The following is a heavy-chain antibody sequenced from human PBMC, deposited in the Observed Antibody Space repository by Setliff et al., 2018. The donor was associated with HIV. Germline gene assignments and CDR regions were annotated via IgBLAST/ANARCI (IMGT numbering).Heavy chain of an antibody. J-gene: IGHJ6*03. D-gene: IGHD3-10*01. V-gene: IGHV1-2*02. CDR1: GYTFTAYY. Sequence: ASVKVSCKAYGYTFTAYYMHWVRQAPGQGLEWMGWINPNSGGANYAQTLQGRVTITADTSTSTAYMELRSLRSDDTAVYYCATFRRGSGRYYYYMDVWGKGTTVTVSS. CDR3: ATFRRGSGRYYYYMDV. CDR2: INPNSGGA.